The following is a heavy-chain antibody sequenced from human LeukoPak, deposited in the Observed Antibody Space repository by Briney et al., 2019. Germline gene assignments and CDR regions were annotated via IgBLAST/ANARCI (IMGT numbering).Heavy chain of an antibody. J-gene: IGHJ3*02. Sequence: SVKVSCKASRGTFSSYAISWVRQAPGQGLEWMGGIIPIFGTANYAQNFQGRVTITADKSTSTAYMELSSLRSEDTGVYYCARSGDPTTVTTLYAFDIWGQGTMVTVSS. CDR2: IIPIFGTA. CDR3: ARSGDPTTVTTLYAFDI. V-gene: IGHV1-69*06. CDR1: RGTFSSYA. D-gene: IGHD4-17*01.